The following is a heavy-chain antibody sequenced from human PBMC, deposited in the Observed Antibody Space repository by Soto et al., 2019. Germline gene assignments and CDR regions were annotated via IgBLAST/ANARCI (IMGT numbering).Heavy chain of an antibody. Sequence: DVQLLESGGGFIQPGGSLRLSCEASGFTFTDYAFSWVRQAPGQGLEWVSVSSADGEKSLHADSVKGRCTISRDNSKNTIYLHMPSLRVDDTAVYFCAREMPLGGILGAEPLDDWGQGTLVTVSS. D-gene: IGHD1-26*01. V-gene: IGHV3-23*01. CDR1: GFTFTDYA. CDR3: AREMPLGGILGAEPLDD. J-gene: IGHJ4*02. CDR2: SSADGEKS.